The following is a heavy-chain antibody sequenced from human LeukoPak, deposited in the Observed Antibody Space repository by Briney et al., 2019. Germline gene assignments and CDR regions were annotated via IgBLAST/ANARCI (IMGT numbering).Heavy chain of an antibody. D-gene: IGHD3-22*01. CDR3: ARDLVGGWDDSSGYYYGYFDY. J-gene: IGHJ4*02. CDR1: GFTFAIYA. Sequence: QPGGSLRLSCAASGFTFAIYAMHWVRQALGKGLEWVAVISYDGNNKYYADSVKGRFTISRDNSKNTLYLQMNSLRAEDTAVYYCARDLVGGWDDSSGYYYGYFDYWGQGTPVTVSS. CDR2: ISYDGNNK. V-gene: IGHV3-30-3*01.